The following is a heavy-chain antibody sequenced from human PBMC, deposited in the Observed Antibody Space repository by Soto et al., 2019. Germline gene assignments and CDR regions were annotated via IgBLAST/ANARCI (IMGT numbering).Heavy chain of an antibody. CDR3: ARAPSGSGGATSCYDF. V-gene: IGHV3-11*01. J-gene: IGHJ4*02. CDR1: GFSFSDYY. Sequence: QVQLVESGGGLVKPGRSLRLSCAASGFSFSDYYMSWIRQAPGKGLEWLSYISSSGASIYYADSVRGRFTSSRDNAKNSLYLQMSSLRADDTAVYYCARAPSGSGGATSCYDFWGQGTLVTVSS. CDR2: ISSSGASI. D-gene: IGHD2-2*01.